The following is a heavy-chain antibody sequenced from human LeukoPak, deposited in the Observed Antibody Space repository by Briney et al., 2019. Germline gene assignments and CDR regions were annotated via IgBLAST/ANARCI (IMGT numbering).Heavy chain of an antibody. D-gene: IGHD3-10*01. CDR2: IYTSGST. V-gene: IGHV4-4*07. J-gene: IGHJ4*02. CDR1: GGSISSYY. Sequence: SETLSLTCTVSGGSISSYYWSWIRQPAGKGLEWTGRIYTSGSTNYNPSLKSRVTMSVDTSKNQFSLKLSSVTAADTAVYYCAREVLWFGELSGFDWGQGTLVTVSS. CDR3: AREVLWFGELSGFD.